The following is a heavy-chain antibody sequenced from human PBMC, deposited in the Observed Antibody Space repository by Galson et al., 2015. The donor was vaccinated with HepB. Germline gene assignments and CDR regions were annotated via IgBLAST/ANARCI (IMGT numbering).Heavy chain of an antibody. CDR2: ISSSSSYI. Sequence: SLRLSCAASGFTFSSYSMNWVRQAPGKGLEWVSSISSSSSYIYYADSVRGRFTISRDNAKNSLYLQMNSLRAEDTAVYYCARGGVDHYDFWSGYLYYYGMDVWGQGTTVTVSS. CDR3: ARGGVDHYDFWSGYLYYYGMDV. J-gene: IGHJ6*02. V-gene: IGHV3-21*01. CDR1: GFTFSSYS. D-gene: IGHD3-3*01.